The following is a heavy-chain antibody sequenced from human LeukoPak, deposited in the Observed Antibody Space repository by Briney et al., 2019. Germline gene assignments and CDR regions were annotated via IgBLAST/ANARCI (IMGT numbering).Heavy chain of an antibody. J-gene: IGHJ4*02. CDR3: ARDPGIAAAGTRDFSFDY. Sequence: ASVKVSCKDSGGTFSSYAISWVRQAPGQGLEWMGGIIPIFGTANYAQKFQGRVTITADESTSTAYMELSSLRSEDTAVYYCARDPGIAAAGTRDFSFDYWGQGTLVTVSS. CDR1: GGTFSSYA. D-gene: IGHD6-13*01. CDR2: IIPIFGTA. V-gene: IGHV1-69*13.